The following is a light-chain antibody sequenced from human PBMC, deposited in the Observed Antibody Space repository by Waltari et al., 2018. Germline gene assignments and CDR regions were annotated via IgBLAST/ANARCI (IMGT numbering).Light chain of an antibody. CDR2: ATS. CDR3: QQRNS. CDR1: QGISSY. V-gene: IGKV1-9*01. J-gene: IGKJ3*01. Sequence: DIQLTQSPSFLSASVGDRVTITCRASQGISSYLAWYQQKPGKAPKLLIYATSTLQSGVPSRFSGSGSGTEFTLTISSLQPEDCATYYCQQRNSFGPGTKVDIK.